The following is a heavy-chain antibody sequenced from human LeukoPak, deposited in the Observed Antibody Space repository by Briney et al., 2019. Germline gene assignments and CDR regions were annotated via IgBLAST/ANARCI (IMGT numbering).Heavy chain of an antibody. V-gene: IGHV1-69*06. CDR2: IIPIFGTA. CDR3: ARLPAYGDCGGDCHLDY. Sequence: SVKVSCKASGGTFSSYAISWVRQAPGQGLEWMGRIIPIFGTANYAQRFQGRVTITADKSTSTAYMELSSLRSEDTAVYYCARLPAYGDCGGDCHLDYWGQGTLVTVSS. J-gene: IGHJ4*02. D-gene: IGHD2-21*02. CDR1: GGTFSSYA.